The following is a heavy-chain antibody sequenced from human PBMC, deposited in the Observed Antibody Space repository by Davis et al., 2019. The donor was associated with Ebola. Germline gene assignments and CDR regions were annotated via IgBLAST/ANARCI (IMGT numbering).Heavy chain of an antibody. D-gene: IGHD5-12*01. Sequence: PSETLSLTCAISGDSVSSGSTGWNWIRQSPSRGLEWLGRTYYSSKWYNESALSVKSRITISADTAKNQLSLHLNSVTPEDTAVYYCARGWLRSAFDQWGQGTLVTVSS. CDR3: ARGWLRSAFDQ. V-gene: IGHV6-1*01. J-gene: IGHJ4*02. CDR1: GDSVSSGSTG. CDR2: TYYSSKWYN.